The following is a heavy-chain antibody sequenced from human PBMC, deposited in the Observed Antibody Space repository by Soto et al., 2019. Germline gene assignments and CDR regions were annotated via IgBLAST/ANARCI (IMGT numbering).Heavy chain of an antibody. V-gene: IGHV3-23*01. D-gene: IGHD3-10*01. CDR3: AKDSRETVSYCGED. Sequence: LRLSCAASGFSFNNYAMSWVRQAPGRGLEWVSGISGSADTINYADSVKGRFTVSRDNFKNTLYLQMNTLRVEDTAVYYFAKDSRETVSYCGEDWGQGTLVTVSS. CDR2: ISGSADTI. J-gene: IGHJ4*02. CDR1: GFSFNNYA.